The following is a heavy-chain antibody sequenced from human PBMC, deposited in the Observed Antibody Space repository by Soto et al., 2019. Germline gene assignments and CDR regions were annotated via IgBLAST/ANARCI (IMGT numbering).Heavy chain of an antibody. CDR3: ASVLRTYCSGGSCYSGGWFDP. V-gene: IGHV4-39*01. J-gene: IGHJ5*02. CDR2: IYYSGST. Sequence: PSETLSLTCTVSGGSISSSSYYWGWIRQPPGKGLEWIGSIYYSGSTYYNPSLKSRVTISVDTSKNQFSLKLRSVTAADTAVYYCASVLRTYCSGGSCYSGGWFDPWGQGTLVTVSS. CDR1: GGSISSSSYY. D-gene: IGHD2-15*01.